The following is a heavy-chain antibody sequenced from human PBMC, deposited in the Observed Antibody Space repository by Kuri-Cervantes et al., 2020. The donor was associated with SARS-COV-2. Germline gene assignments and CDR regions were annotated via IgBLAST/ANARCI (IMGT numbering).Heavy chain of an antibody. Sequence: GESLKISCKGSGYSFTSYWIGWVRQMPGKGLEWVGIIYPGDSDTRYSPSFQGQVTISADKSISTAYLQWSSLKASDTAMYYCARLDPWGVTNYYYYYMDVWGKGTTVTVSS. CDR3: ARLDPWGVTNYYYYYMDV. J-gene: IGHJ6*03. V-gene: IGHV5-51*01. CDR2: IYPGDSDT. D-gene: IGHD4-11*01. CDR1: GYSFTSYW.